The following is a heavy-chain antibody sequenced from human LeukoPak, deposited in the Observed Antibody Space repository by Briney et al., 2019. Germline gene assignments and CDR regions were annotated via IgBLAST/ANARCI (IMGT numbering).Heavy chain of an antibody. V-gene: IGHV4-39*07. J-gene: IGHJ5*02. CDR1: GGSLSSSSYY. CDR3: AREGGEYGSGSYYKDWFDP. Sequence: SETLSLTCTVSGGSLSSSSYYWGWIRQPPGKGLEWIGSIYYSGSTYYNPSLKSRVTISVDTSKNQFSLKLSSVTAADTAVYYCAREGGEYGSGSYYKDWFDPWGQGTLVTVSS. CDR2: IYYSGST. D-gene: IGHD3-10*01.